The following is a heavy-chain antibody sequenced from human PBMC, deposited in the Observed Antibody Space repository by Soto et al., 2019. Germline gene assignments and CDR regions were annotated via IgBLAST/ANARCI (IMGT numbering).Heavy chain of an antibody. V-gene: IGHV4-31*03. CDR1: GGSISSSSYY. CDR2: INYSGST. CDR3: ARGLRYFDWLPDFDI. J-gene: IGHJ3*02. Sequence: SETLSLTSTVSGGSISSSSYYWSWIRQHPGKGLEWIGYINYSGSTYYNPSLKSRDTISVDTSKNQFSLKLSSVTAADTAVYYCARGLRYFDWLPDFDIWGQGTMVTVSS. D-gene: IGHD3-9*01.